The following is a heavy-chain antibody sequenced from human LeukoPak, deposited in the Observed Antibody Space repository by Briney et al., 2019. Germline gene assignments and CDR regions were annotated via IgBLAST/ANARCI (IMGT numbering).Heavy chain of an antibody. CDR3: ARAISTSSYRCPDYYYYYYMDV. CDR2: IIPIFGTA. D-gene: IGHD2-2*02. V-gene: IGHV1-69*13. J-gene: IGHJ6*03. CDR1: GGTFSSYA. Sequence: GASVKVSCKASGGTFSSYAISWVRQAPGQGLEWMGGIIPIFGTANYAQKFQGRVTITADESTSTAYMELSSLRSEDTAVYYCARAISTSSYRCPDYYYYYYMDVWGKGTTVTVSS.